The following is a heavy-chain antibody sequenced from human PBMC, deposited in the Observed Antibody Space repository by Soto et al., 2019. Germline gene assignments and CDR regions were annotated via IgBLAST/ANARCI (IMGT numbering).Heavy chain of an antibody. J-gene: IGHJ4*02. CDR1: GFTFSSYA. Sequence: GGSLRLSCAASGFTFSSYAMHWVRQAPGKGLEWVALISYDGSDKDYADSVKGRFTISRDNSRNTLFLQMNSLRAEDTAIYYCAKTHGWSSSGYRDYFDSWGQGTLVTVSS. CDR2: ISYDGSDK. V-gene: IGHV3-30-3*02. CDR3: AKTHGWSSSGYRDYFDS. D-gene: IGHD3-22*01.